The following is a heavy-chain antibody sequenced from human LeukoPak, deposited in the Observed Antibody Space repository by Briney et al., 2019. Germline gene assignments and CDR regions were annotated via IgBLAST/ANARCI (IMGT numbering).Heavy chain of an antibody. CDR1: GASLSTYY. D-gene: IGHD3-22*01. CDR3: ARVGYEVVVGSYFDY. V-gene: IGHV4-4*07. CDR2: IYTSGST. Sequence: SETLSLTCTVSGASLSTYYWSWIRQPAGKGLEWIGRIYTSGSTNYNPSLKSRVTMSVDTSKNQFSLKLSSVTAADTAVYYCARVGYEVVVGSYFDYWGQGTLVTVSS. J-gene: IGHJ4*02.